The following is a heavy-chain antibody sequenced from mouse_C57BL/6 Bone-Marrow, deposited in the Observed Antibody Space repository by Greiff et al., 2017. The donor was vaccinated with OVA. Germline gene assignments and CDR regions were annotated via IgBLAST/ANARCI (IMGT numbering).Heavy chain of an antibody. D-gene: IGHD1-1*01. CDR3: AREDPTVVATDDFDV. Sequence: EVKLVESGPGLVKPSQSLSLTCSVTGYSITSGYYWNWIRQFPGNKLEWMGYISYDGSNNYNPSLKNRISITRDTSTNQFFLKLNSVTTEDTATYYCAREDPTVVATDDFDVWGTGTTVTVSS. CDR1: GYSITSGYY. CDR2: ISYDGSN. V-gene: IGHV3-6*01. J-gene: IGHJ1*03.